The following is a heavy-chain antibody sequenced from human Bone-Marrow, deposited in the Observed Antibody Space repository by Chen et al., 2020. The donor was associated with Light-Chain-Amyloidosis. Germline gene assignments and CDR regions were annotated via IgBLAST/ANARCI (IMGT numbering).Heavy chain of an antibody. CDR1: GFSLSTSGVG. V-gene: IGHV2-5*02. Sequence: QITLKESGPTLVKPTQTLTLTCTFSGFSLSTSGVGVGWIRQPPGKALEWLALIYWDDDKRYSPSLKSRLTITKDTAKHQVVLTMTNMDPVYTATYYCAHKCSGGSCYNYWGQGTLVTVSS. CDR2: IYWDDDK. J-gene: IGHJ4*02. D-gene: IGHD2-15*01. CDR3: AHKCSGGSCYNY.